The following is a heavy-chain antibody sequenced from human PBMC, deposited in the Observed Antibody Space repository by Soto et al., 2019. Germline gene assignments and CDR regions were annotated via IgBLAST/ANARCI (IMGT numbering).Heavy chain of an antibody. J-gene: IGHJ6*02. CDR2: IYYSGST. D-gene: IGHD3-3*01. Sequence: QVQLQESGPGLVKPSQTLSLTCTVSGGSISSGDYYWSWIRQPPGKGLEWIGYIYYSGSTYYNPSLKSRVTISLDTSKNQFSLNLNSVTAADTAVYYCARAAYYDFHMDVWGHGTTVTVSS. V-gene: IGHV4-30-4*01. CDR3: ARAAYYDFHMDV. CDR1: GGSISSGDYY.